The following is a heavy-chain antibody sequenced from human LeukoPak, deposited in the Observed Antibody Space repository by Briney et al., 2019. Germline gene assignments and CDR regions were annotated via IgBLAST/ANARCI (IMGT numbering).Heavy chain of an antibody. CDR1: GGTFSSYA. Sequence: GASVKVSCKASGGTFSSYAISWVRQAPGQGLEWMGGIIPIFGTANYAQKFQGRVTITADESTSTAYMELSSLRSEDTAVYYCARYGTEYYFDYWGQGTLVAVSS. CDR3: ARYGTEYYFDY. V-gene: IGHV1-69*13. J-gene: IGHJ4*02. CDR2: IIPIFGTA. D-gene: IGHD1-7*01.